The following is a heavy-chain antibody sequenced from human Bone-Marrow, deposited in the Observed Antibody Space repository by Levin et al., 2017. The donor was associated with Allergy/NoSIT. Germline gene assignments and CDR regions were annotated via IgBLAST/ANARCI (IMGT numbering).Heavy chain of an antibody. D-gene: IGHD5-24*01. CDR1: GFTFSSYA. Sequence: HPGGSLRLSCAASGFTFSSYAMSWVRQAPGKGLEWVSAISGSGGSTYYADSVKGRFTISRDNSKNTLYLQMNSLRAEDTAVYYCAKHGPRGVHSRDGYNLYYFDYWGQGTLVTVSS. CDR2: ISGSGGST. J-gene: IGHJ4*02. CDR3: AKHGPRGVHSRDGYNLYYFDY. V-gene: IGHV3-23*01.